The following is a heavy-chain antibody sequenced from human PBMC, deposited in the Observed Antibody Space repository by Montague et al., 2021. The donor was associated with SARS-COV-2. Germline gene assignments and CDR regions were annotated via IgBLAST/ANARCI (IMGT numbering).Heavy chain of an antibody. D-gene: IGHD2-2*01. J-gene: IGHJ5*02. CDR3: ARIKAPYCSSTSCYSASWVDP. CDR1: GGSISSSSYY. CDR2: IYYSGST. V-gene: IGHV4-39*01. Sequence: SETLSLTCTVSGGSISSSSYYWVWLRQPPGKGLEWIGSIYYSGSTYYNPSLKSRVTISVYTSKNQFSLKLSSVTAADTAVYDCARIKAPYCSSTSCYSASWVDPWGQGTLVTVSS.